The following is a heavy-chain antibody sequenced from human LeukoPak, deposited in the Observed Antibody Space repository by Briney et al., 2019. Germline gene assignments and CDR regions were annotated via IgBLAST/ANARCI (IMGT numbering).Heavy chain of an antibody. CDR3: ATETNGRHYDY. D-gene: IGHD1-14*01. Sequence: GGSLRLSCTASGLTFSTSGFNWVRQAPGKGLEWVASIGPTGSDRHHADSIKGRFTISRDNANNFLYLQMNSLRAEDTAVYYCATETNGRHYDYWGQGTLLTVSS. J-gene: IGHJ4*02. CDR1: GLTFSTSG. V-gene: IGHV3-21*06. CDR2: IGPTGSDR.